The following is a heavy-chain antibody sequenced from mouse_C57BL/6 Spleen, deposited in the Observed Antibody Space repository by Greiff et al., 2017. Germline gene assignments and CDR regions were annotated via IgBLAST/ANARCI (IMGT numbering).Heavy chain of an antibody. CDR2: IYYSGTI. CDR3: ARSEGDDGDY. V-gene: IGHV3-5*01. D-gene: IGHD2-12*01. J-gene: IGHJ2*01. Sequence: EVNLVESGPGLVKPSQTVFLTCTVTGISITPGTYRCSWIRQFPGNKLDWIGYIYYSGTIPYNPSLTSRTTITSDTPKTQFFLEMNSLTAEDTATYYCARSEGDDGDYWGQGTTLTVSS. CDR1: GISITPGTYR.